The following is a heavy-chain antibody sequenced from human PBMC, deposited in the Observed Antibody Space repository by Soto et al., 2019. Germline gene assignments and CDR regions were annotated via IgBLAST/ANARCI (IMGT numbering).Heavy chain of an antibody. J-gene: IGHJ4*02. D-gene: IGHD3-3*01. CDR1: AFAFNIYA. V-gene: IGHV3-23*01. CDR3: AKVGILEWLLPYFDY. Sequence: GSLRLSCAASAFAFNIYAMTWVRQAPGKGLEWVSAIDSAGRTYYADSVKGRFAISRDNSKNTLYLQMDSLRAEDTAVYYCAKVGILEWLLPYFDYWGQGALVTVSS. CDR2: IDSAGRT.